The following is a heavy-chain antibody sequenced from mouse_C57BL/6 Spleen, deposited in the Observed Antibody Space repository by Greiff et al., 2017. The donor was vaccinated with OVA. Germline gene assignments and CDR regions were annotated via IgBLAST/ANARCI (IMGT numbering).Heavy chain of an antibody. J-gene: IGHJ2*01. Sequence: QVQLQQPGAELVMPGASVKLSCKASGYTFTSYWMHWVKQRPGQGLEWIGEIDPSDSYTNYNQKFKGKSTLTVDKSSSTAYMQLSSLTSEDSAVYDCARSSWDGSLDYWGQGTTLTVSA. V-gene: IGHV1-69*01. CDR3: ARSSWDGSLDY. D-gene: IGHD4-1*01. CDR1: GYTFTSYW. CDR2: IDPSDSYT.